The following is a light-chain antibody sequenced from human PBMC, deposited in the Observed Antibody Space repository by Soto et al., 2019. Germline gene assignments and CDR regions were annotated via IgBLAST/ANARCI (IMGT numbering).Light chain of an antibody. CDR1: QSITNW. V-gene: IGKV1-5*03. CDR2: MAS. Sequence: DIHVTQSPASLSASVGDRGTITGRASQSITNWLAWYQQKPGKAPKPLIYMASSLESGVPSRFSGSGGGTEFTLTISSLQPDDFATYYCQQYYRQATFGQGTKVDIK. CDR3: QQYYRQAT. J-gene: IGKJ1*01.